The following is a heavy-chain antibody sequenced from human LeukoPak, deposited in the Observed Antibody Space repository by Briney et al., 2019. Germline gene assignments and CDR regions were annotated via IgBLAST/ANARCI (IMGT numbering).Heavy chain of an antibody. V-gene: IGHV1-18*01. CDR2: INTYNGNT. D-gene: IGHD6-13*01. CDR3: ARGSARYFSSPGGNWFDP. Sequence: GASVTVSCKASGYTFTTYGITWVRQAPGQGLEWMGWINTYNGNTNYAQNFQARVTMTTDTSTRTAYMELRSLRSDDTAVYYCARGSARYFSSPGGNWFDPWGQGTLVTVSS. CDR1: GYTFTTYG. J-gene: IGHJ5*02.